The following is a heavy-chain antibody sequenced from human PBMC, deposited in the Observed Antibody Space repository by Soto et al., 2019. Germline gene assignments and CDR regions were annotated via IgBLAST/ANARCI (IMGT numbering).Heavy chain of an antibody. V-gene: IGHV3-48*03. CDR1: GFTLSSYE. Sequence: EVQLVESGGGLVQPGGSLRLSCAASGFTLSSYEMNWVRQAPGEGLEWVSYISSSGRTIYYADSVKGRFTISRDNAKNSLYRKRNSLRAEERVIYYWARVLVGARGVFEYYYVMDVWGQGPRVPVPS. J-gene: IGHJ6*02. D-gene: IGHD3-10*01. CDR3: ARVLVGARGVFEYYYVMDV. CDR2: ISSSGRTI.